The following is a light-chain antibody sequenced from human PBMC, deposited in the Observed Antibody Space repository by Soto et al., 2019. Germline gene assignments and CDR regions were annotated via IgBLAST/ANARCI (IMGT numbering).Light chain of an antibody. CDR3: QQYYSTPWT. Sequence: DIVMTQSPDSLAVSLGERATINCKSSQSVLHSSNNKNYLVWYQQKPGQPPKLLIYWASTRESGVPDRFSGSGSGTDFTLTIRSLQAEDVAVYYCQQYYSTPWTFGQGTKVEIK. J-gene: IGKJ1*01. V-gene: IGKV4-1*01. CDR1: QSVLHSSNNKNY. CDR2: WAS.